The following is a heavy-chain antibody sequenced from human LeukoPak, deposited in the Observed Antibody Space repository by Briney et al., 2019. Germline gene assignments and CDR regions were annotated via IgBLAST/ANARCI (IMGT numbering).Heavy chain of an antibody. CDR3: ARMSAAISWYFDL. D-gene: IGHD2-2*01. J-gene: IGHJ2*01. CDR1: GFTYVDYA. Sequence: PGGSLRLSCSASGFTYVDYAKNWVRQAPGEGLECVSYISRSNGTIYYADSVKGRFTISRDNARNSLYLQMNDLRDEDTAVYYCARMSAAISWYFDLWGRGTLVTVSS. CDR2: ISRSNGTI. V-gene: IGHV3-48*02.